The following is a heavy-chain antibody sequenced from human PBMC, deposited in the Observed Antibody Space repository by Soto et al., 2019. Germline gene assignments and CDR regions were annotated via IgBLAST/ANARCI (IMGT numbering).Heavy chain of an antibody. D-gene: IGHD6-19*01. CDR2: ISGSGGST. Sequence: GGSLIISCAASGFTFSIYAMSWVRPAPVKGLEWVSAISGSGGSTYYADSVKGRFTISRDNSKNTLYLQMNSLRAEDTAVYYCAKGVDTSVAGTGGFDYWGQGTLVTVSS. CDR3: AKGVDTSVAGTGGFDY. CDR1: GFTFSIYA. J-gene: IGHJ4*02. V-gene: IGHV3-23*01.